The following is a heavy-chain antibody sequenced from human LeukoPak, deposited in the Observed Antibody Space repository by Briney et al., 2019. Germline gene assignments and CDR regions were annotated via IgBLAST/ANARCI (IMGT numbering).Heavy chain of an antibody. CDR1: GFTFSSYA. J-gene: IGHJ4*02. CDR3: TKESAVTGIPYFDF. Sequence: PGGSLRLSCAASGFTFSSYAMSWVRQAPGKGLEWVSAISGSGGSTYYADSVKGRFTISRDNSKNTLYLQMSSLRAEDTAIYYCTKESAVTGIPYFDFWGQGALVTVSS. D-gene: IGHD6-19*01. CDR2: ISGSGGST. V-gene: IGHV3-23*01.